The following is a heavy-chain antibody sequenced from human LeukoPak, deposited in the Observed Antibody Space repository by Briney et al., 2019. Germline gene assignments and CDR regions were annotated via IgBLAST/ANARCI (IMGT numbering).Heavy chain of an antibody. J-gene: IGHJ6*02. CDR2: IYYSGST. Sequence: PSETLSLTCTVSGGSISSYYWSWIRQPPGKGLEWIGYIYYSGSTNYNPSLKSRVTISVDTSKNQFSLKLSSVTAADTAVYYCARGYDFWSGLYYYGMDVWGQGTTVTVSS. CDR1: GGSISSYY. V-gene: IGHV4-59*01. D-gene: IGHD3-3*01. CDR3: ARGYDFWSGLYYYGMDV.